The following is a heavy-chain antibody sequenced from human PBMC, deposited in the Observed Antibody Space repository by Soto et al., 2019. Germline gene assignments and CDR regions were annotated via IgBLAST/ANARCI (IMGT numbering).Heavy chain of an antibody. CDR3: AKDRGRGSPVSGGLDV. D-gene: IGHD3-10*01. CDR1: GFNFNNYA. CDR2: ISSSSIYT. J-gene: IGHJ6*02. Sequence: EVRLVESGGGLVKPGGSLRLSCAASGFNFNNYALNCVRQAPGKGLEWVSFISSSSIYTYYSDSVKGRCTIDKDNAKNSLYLQMNSLRAEVTAVYYCAKDRGRGSPVSGGLDVWGQGTTVTVS. V-gene: IGHV3-21*02.